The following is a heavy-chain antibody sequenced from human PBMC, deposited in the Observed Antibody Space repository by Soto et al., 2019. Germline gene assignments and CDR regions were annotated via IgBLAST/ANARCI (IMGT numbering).Heavy chain of an antibody. CDR3: ARTLYGDNVDY. CDR2: MNPNSGNT. J-gene: IGHJ4*02. V-gene: IGHV1-8*02. D-gene: IGHD4-17*01. CDR1: GGTFTTYT. Sequence: ASVKGSCKASGGTFTTYTITWVRQATGQGLEWMGEMNPNSGNTGYAQKFQGRVTMTRNTSISTAYMELSSLRSEDTAVYYCARTLYGDNVDYWGQGTLVTVSS.